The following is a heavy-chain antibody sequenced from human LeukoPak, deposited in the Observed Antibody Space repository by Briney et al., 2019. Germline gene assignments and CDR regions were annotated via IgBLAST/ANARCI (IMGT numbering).Heavy chain of an antibody. Sequence: GESLKISCKGSGYSFTSYWIGWVRQMPGKGLEWMGSIYPGDSDTRYSPSFQGQVTISADKSISTAYLQWSSLKASDTAMYYCARLFPYSRLFEDAFDIWGQGTMVTVSS. V-gene: IGHV5-51*01. CDR2: IYPGDSDT. D-gene: IGHD6-13*01. CDR3: ARLFPYSRLFEDAFDI. CDR1: GYSFTSYW. J-gene: IGHJ3*02.